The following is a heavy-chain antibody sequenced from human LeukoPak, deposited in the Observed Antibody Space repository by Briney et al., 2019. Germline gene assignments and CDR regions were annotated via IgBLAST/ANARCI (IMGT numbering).Heavy chain of an antibody. CDR1: GGTFSSYA. V-gene: IGHV1-69*04. J-gene: IGHJ4*02. CDR2: IIPILGIA. Sequence: SVKVSCKASGGTFSSYAISWVRQAPGLGLEWMGRIIPILGIANYAQKFQGRVTITADKSTSTAYMELSSLRSEDTAVYYCADYDSSGYYGENDYWGQGTLVTVSS. CDR3: ADYDSSGYYGENDY. D-gene: IGHD3-22*01.